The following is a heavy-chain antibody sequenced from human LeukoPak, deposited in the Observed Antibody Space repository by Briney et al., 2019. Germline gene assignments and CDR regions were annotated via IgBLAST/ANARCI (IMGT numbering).Heavy chain of an antibody. D-gene: IGHD3-10*01. CDR3: ARDGHYYGSGSYYMDV. V-gene: IGHV3-30*04. CDR1: GFTFSSYA. Sequence: PGGSLRLSCAASGFTFSSYAMHWVRQAPGKGLEWVAVISYDGSNKYYADSVKGRFTISRDNSKNTLYLRMNSLRAEDTAVYYCARDGHYYGSGSYYMDVWGIGTTVTVSS. J-gene: IGHJ6*03. CDR2: ISYDGSNK.